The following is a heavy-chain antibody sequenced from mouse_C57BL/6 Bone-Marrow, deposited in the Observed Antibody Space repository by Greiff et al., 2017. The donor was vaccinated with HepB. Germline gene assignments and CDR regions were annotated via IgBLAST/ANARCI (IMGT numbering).Heavy chain of an antibody. CDR2: INPNNGGT. V-gene: IGHV1-26*01. D-gene: IGHD2-4*01. J-gene: IGHJ4*01. Sequence: VQLQQSGPELVKPGASVKISCKASGYTFTDYYMNWVKQSHGKSLEWIGDINPNNGGTSYNQKFKGKATLTVDKSSSTAYMELRSLTSEDSAVYYCARFRRLRPYAMDYWGQGTSVTVSS. CDR3: ARFRRLRPYAMDY. CDR1: GYTFTDYY.